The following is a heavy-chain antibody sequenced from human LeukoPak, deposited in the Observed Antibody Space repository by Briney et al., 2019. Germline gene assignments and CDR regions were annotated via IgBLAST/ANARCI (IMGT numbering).Heavy chain of an antibody. CDR1: GYTFTSYG. V-gene: IGHV1-18*01. CDR2: ISAYNGNT. CDR3: AREGTYYDILTGYHLWLNYYYYGMDV. Sequence: ASVKVSCKASGYTFTSYGISWVRQAPGQGLEWMGWISAYNGNTNYAQKLQGRATMTTDTSTSTAYMELRSLRSDDTAVYYRAREGTYYDILTGYHLWLNYYYYGMDVWGQGTTVTVSS. J-gene: IGHJ6*02. D-gene: IGHD3-9*01.